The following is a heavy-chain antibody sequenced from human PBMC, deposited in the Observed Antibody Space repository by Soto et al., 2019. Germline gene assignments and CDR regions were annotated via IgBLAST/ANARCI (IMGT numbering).Heavy chain of an antibody. CDR2: VYPRDSDT. V-gene: IGHV5-51*01. CDR3: ARPPLPGYSIHFNS. Sequence: LKISCKASGYIFIDYWIGWVRQMPGKGLEWMGIVYPRDSDTRYSPSFQGQVTISADRSTGTAFLQWRSLKASDTALYYCARPPLPGYSIHFNSWGQGTLVTVSS. D-gene: IGHD2-15*01. J-gene: IGHJ4*02. CDR1: GYIFIDYW.